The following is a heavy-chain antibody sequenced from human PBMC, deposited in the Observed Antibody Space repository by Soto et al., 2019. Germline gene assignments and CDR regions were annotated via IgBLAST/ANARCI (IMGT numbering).Heavy chain of an antibody. D-gene: IGHD3-3*01. V-gene: IGHV3-23*01. CDR3: AKDPGTTIFGVVINNWFDP. J-gene: IGHJ5*02. CDR2: ISGSGGST. CDR1: GFTFSSYA. Sequence: GGSLRLSCAASGFTFSSYAMSWVRQAPGKGLEWVSAISGSGGSTYYADSVKGRFTISRDNSKNTLYLQMNSLRAEDTAVYYCAKDPGTTIFGVVINNWFDPWGQGTLVTVSS.